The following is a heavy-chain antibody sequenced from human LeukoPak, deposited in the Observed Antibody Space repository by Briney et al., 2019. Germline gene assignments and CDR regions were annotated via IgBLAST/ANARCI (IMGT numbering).Heavy chain of an antibody. CDR1: GGTFSSYA. D-gene: IGHD3-3*01. Sequence: SVKVSCKASGGTFSSYAISWVRQAPGQGLEWMGGIIPIFGTANYAQKFQGRVTITADESTSTAYMELSSLRSEDTAVYYCARGPESNYDFWTDYYYGMDVWGQGTTVTVSS. V-gene: IGHV1-69*13. CDR2: IIPIFGTA. CDR3: ARGPESNYDFWTDYYYGMDV. J-gene: IGHJ6*02.